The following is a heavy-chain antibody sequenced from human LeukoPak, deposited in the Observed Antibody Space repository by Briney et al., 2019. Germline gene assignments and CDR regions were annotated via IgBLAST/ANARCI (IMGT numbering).Heavy chain of an antibody. J-gene: IGHJ4*02. D-gene: IGHD6-13*01. CDR2: IKSKIDGGTT. V-gene: IGHV3-15*01. CDR1: GFTFSNAW. Sequence: GGSLRLSCAASGFTFSNAWMSWVRQAPGKGLEWVGRIKSKIDGGTTDYAAPVKGRFTISRDDSKNTLYLQMNSLKTEDTAVYYCAAAAGIVWWGSYFDYWGQGTLVTVSS. CDR3: AAAAGIVWWGSYFDY.